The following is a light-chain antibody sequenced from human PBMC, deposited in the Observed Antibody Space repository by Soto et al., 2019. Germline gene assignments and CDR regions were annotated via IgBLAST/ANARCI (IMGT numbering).Light chain of an antibody. CDR1: QSISNNY. J-gene: IGKJ1*01. CDR2: GAS. V-gene: IGKV3-20*01. CDR3: QQYAASPRT. Sequence: IVLTKSPGTLSLSPGERATLSCRASQSISNNYLAWYQQTPGQAPRLLIYGASSRATGIPDRFSGSGSATDFTLTISRLEPEDFAVYYCQQYAASPRTFGQGTKVDIK.